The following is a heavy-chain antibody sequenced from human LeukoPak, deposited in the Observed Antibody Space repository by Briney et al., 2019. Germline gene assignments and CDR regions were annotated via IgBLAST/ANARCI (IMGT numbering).Heavy chain of an antibody. J-gene: IGHJ3*02. V-gene: IGHV3-30*03. D-gene: IGHD2-21*02. CDR3: AAAYCGGDCPAAFDI. CDR1: GFTFSSYG. CDR2: ISYDGSNK. Sequence: GRSLRLSCAASGFTFSSYGMHWVRQAPGKGLEWVAVISYDGSNKYYADSVKGRLTISRDNSKNTLYLQMNSLRAEDTAVYYCAAAYCGGDCPAAFDIWGQGTMVTVSS.